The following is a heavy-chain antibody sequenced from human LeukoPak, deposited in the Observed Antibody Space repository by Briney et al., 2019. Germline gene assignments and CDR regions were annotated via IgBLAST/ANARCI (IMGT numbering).Heavy chain of an antibody. V-gene: IGHV3-9*03. CDR1: GFTFDDYA. Sequence: GRSLRLSCAASGFTFDDYAMHWVRQAPGRGLEWVSGISWNSGSIGHADSVRGRFTISRDNAKNSLYLQMNSLRAEDMALYYCAKDSSSGSTSEFDYWGQGTLVTVSS. D-gene: IGHD1-26*01. J-gene: IGHJ4*02. CDR3: AKDSSSGSTSEFDY. CDR2: ISWNSGSI.